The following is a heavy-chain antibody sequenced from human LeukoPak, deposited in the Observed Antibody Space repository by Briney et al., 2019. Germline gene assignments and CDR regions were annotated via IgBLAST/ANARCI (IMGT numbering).Heavy chain of an antibody. D-gene: IGHD6-13*01. J-gene: IGHJ1*01. V-gene: IGHV2-5*02. CDR2: IYWDDDK. CDR1: GFSLSTSGVG. CDR3: AHRTVVAAAGTYFQH. Sequence: SGPTLVKPTQTLTLTCTFSGFSLSTSGVGVGWIRQPPGKALEWLALIYWDDDKRYSPSLKSRLTITKDTSKNQVVLTMTNMDPVDTATYYCAHRTVVAAAGTYFQHWGQGTLVTVSS.